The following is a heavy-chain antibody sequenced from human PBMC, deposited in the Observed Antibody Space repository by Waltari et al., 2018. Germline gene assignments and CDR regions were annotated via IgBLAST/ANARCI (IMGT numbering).Heavy chain of an antibody. J-gene: IGHJ4*02. Sequence: QLQLVQSGPEVKKPGATVKVSCTASGYTFSNFGISLVRPAPGQGPEWMGWISGNNGDTSYAQKFQGRVTMTTDTPTNTAYMELRSLRSDDTAVYYCARGPSFLSAYSSGWPHFDNWGQGTLVTVSS. CDR1: GYTFSNFG. CDR3: ARGPSFLSAYSSGWPHFDN. D-gene: IGHD6-19*01. CDR2: ISGNNGDT. V-gene: IGHV1-18*01.